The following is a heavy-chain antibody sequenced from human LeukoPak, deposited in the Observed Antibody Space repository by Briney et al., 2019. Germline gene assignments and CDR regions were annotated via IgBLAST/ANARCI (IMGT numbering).Heavy chain of an antibody. CDR1: GGSISSSSYY. D-gene: IGHD1-1*01. CDR2: IYYSGST. J-gene: IGHJ6*01. V-gene: IGHV4-30-4*01. Sequence: PSETLSLTCTVSGGSISSSSYYWSWFRQPPGKGLEWIGYIYYSGSTYYNPSLKRRVTISVDTSKNQFSLKLSSVTAADTAVYYCARDLERDGMDVWGQGTTVTVSS. CDR3: ARDLERDGMDV.